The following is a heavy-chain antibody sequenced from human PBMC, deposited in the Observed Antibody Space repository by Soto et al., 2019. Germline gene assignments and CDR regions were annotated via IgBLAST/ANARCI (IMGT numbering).Heavy chain of an antibody. D-gene: IGHD4-4*01. CDR3: ARYHTGGSNAPYYYYGMDV. Sequence: SETLSLTCTVSGGSISSDGYYWSWIRQHPGKGLEWIEYIYYSGSTYYNPSLKSRVTISVDTSKNQFSLKLSSVTAADTAVYYCARYHTGGSNAPYYYYGMDVWGQGTTVTVSS. CDR1: GGSISSDGYY. J-gene: IGHJ6*02. V-gene: IGHV4-31*03. CDR2: IYYSGST.